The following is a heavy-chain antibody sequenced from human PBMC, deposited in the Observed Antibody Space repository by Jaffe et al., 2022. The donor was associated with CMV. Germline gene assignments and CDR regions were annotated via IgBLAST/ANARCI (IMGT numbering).Heavy chain of an antibody. CDR1: GFTFTSSA. Sequence: QMQLVQSGPEVKKPGTSVKVSCKASGFTFTSSAVQWVRQARGQRLEWIGWIVVGSGNTNYAQKFQERVTITRDMSTSTAYMELSSLRSEDTAVYYCAADQRTGTTNYYYGMDVWGQGTTVTVSS. D-gene: IGHD1-1*01. CDR2: IVVGSGNT. CDR3: AADQRTGTTNYYYGMDV. J-gene: IGHJ6*02. V-gene: IGHV1-58*01.